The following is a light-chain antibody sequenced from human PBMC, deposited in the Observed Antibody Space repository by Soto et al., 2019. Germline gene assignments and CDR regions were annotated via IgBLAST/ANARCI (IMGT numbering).Light chain of an antibody. V-gene: IGLV2-14*03. Sequence: SALTQPASVSGSPGQSITISCAGTSSDLGAYKYVSWYQQHPDKAPKLILYEVSRRPSGVSNRFSGSKSGNTASLTISGLLAEDEADYSCSSYTNTSTLVFGTGTKVTVL. J-gene: IGLJ1*01. CDR2: EVS. CDR1: SSDLGAYKY. CDR3: SSYTNTSTLV.